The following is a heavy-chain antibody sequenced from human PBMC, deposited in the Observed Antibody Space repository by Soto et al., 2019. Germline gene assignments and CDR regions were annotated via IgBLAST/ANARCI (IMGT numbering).Heavy chain of an antibody. CDR1: GGSISSYY. CDR2: IYYSGST. V-gene: IGHV4-59*01. J-gene: IGHJ4*02. Sequence: SETLSLTCTVSGGSISSYYWSWIRRPPGKGLEWIGYIYYSGSTNYNPSLKSRVTISVDTSKNQFSLKLSSVTAADTAVYYCARDHATVTLDYWGQGTLVTVS. CDR3: ARDHATVTLDY. D-gene: IGHD4-17*01.